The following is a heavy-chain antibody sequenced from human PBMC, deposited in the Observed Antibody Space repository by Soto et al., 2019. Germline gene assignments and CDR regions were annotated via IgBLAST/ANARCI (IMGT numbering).Heavy chain of an antibody. CDR3: ARDHPHSYGIYYFDY. V-gene: IGHV4-59*01. Sequence: QVQLQVSGPGLVKPSETLSLTCTVSGGSITNYYWSWIRQPPGKGLEWIGYIYSSGSTNYNPSLKSRVTISADTSKNQVSLKLTSETAADTAVYYCARDHPHSYGIYYFDYWGQGTLVTVSS. CDR1: GGSITNYY. J-gene: IGHJ4*02. D-gene: IGHD5-18*01. CDR2: IYSSGST.